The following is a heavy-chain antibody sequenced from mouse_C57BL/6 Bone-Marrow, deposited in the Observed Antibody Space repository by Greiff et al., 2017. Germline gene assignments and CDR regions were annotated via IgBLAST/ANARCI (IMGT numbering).Heavy chain of an antibody. J-gene: IGHJ1*03. CDR3: ARERENLLWLRRHLYFDV. D-gene: IGHD2-2*01. V-gene: IGHV5-16*01. CDR2: INYDGSST. CDR1: GFTFSDYY. Sequence: EVMLVESEGGLVQPGSSMKLSCTASGFTFSDYYMAWVRQVPEKGLEWVANINYDGSSTYYLDSLKSRFIISRDNAKNILYLQMSSLKSEDTATYYCARERENLLWLRRHLYFDVWGTGTTVTVSS.